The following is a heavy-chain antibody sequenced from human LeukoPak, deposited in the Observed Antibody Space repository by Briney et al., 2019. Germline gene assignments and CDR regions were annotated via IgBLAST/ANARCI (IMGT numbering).Heavy chain of an antibody. CDR2: VKTKTDGGTI. CDR3: TTVSGGGDCYRY. J-gene: IGHJ4*02. Sequence: GGSLGLSCAASGFTFTNAWMTWVRQAPGKGLEWVGRVKTKTDGGTIDYAAPVKGRFTISRDDSKNTLFLQMDSLKIEDTAVYYCTTVSGGGDCYRYWGQGILVTVSS. D-gene: IGHD2-21*01. CDR1: GFTFTNAW. V-gene: IGHV3-15*01.